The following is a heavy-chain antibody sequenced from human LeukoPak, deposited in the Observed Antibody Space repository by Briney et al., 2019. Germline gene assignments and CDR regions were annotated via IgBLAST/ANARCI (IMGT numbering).Heavy chain of an antibody. CDR3: ARDPRREYYYGSGSFLDY. CDR2: ISFDGGNI. D-gene: IGHD3-10*01. CDR1: GFTFSSYA. Sequence: PGGSLRLSCGVSGFTFSSYAMHWVCQAPGEGLEWVAVISFDGGNIYYADSVKGRFTISRDNSNNRLYLQMSSLRPDDTAVYYCARDPRREYYYGSGSFLDYWGQGTLVTVSS. V-gene: IGHV3-30-3*01. J-gene: IGHJ4*02.